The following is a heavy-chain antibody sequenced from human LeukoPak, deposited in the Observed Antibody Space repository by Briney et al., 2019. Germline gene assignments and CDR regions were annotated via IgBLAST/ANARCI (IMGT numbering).Heavy chain of an antibody. Sequence: SQTLPLTCTVSGGSISSGGYYWSWIRQPPGKGLEWIGYIYHSGSTYYNPSLKSRVTISVDRSKNQFSLKLSSVTAADTAVYYCARVSFGEQYRSRGDYFDYWGQGTLVTVSS. J-gene: IGHJ4*02. CDR3: ARVSFGEQYRSRGDYFDY. V-gene: IGHV4-30-2*01. D-gene: IGHD3-10*01. CDR2: IYHSGST. CDR1: GGSISSGGYY.